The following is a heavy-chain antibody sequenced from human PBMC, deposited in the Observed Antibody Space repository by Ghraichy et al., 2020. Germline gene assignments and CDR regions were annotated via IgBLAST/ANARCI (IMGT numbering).Heavy chain of an antibody. Sequence: SETLSLTCTVSGGSISSSSYYWGWIRQPPGKGLEWIGSIYYSGSTYYNPSLKSRVTISVDTSKNQFSLKLSSVTAADTAVYYCASDKNYYDRAVPGLVDIWGQGTMVTVSS. CDR1: GGSISSSSYY. CDR2: IYYSGST. J-gene: IGHJ3*02. V-gene: IGHV4-39*01. D-gene: IGHD3-22*01. CDR3: ASDKNYYDRAVPGLVDI.